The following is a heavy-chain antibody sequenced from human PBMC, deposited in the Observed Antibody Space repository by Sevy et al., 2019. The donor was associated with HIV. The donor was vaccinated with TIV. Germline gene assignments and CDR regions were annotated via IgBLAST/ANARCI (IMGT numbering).Heavy chain of an antibody. CDR3: ARGKREEWLLYLDN. J-gene: IGHJ4*02. CDR2: IYPNGGDT. CDR1: GYTFAAYY. V-gene: IGHV1-2*02. D-gene: IGHD3-3*01. Sequence: ASVNSCKTSGYTFAAYYIHWVRQAPGQGPEWLGWIYPNGGDTTYAQKFQGRVTVTMSTYINTVYMELNRLRSDDTAVYYCARGKREEWLLYLDNWGQGTLVTVSS.